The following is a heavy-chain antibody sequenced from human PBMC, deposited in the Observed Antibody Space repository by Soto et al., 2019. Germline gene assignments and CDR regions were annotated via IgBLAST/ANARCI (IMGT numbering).Heavy chain of an antibody. D-gene: IGHD3-22*01. CDR2: IVVGSGNT. J-gene: IGHJ4*02. CDR3: AADNYYDSSGYIQ. V-gene: IGHV1-58*01. CDR1: GFTFTSSA. Sequence: SVKVSCKASGFTFTSSAVQWVRQARGQRLEWIGWIVVGSGNTNCAQKFQERVTITRDMSTSTAYMELSSLRSEDTAVYYCAADNYYDSSGYIQWGQGTLVTVSS.